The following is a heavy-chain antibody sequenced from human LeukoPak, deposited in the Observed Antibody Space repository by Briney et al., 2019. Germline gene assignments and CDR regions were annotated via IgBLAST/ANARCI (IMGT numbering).Heavy chain of an antibody. CDR2: INHSGST. CDR1: GGSFSGYY. J-gene: IGHJ4*02. D-gene: IGHD5-12*01. V-gene: IGHV4-34*01. Sequence: SETLSLTCAVYGGSFSGYYWSWIRQPPGKGLEWIGEINHSGSTNYNPSLKSRVTISVDTSKNQFSLKLSSVTAADTAVYYCATEGGYSGYHYWDYSGQGTLATVSS. CDR3: ATEGGYSGYHYWDY.